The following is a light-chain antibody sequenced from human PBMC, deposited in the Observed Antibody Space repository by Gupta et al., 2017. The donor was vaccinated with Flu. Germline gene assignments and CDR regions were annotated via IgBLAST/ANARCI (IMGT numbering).Light chain of an antibody. J-gene: IGKJ1*01. V-gene: IGKV3-20*01. CDR3: HQYLNSPG. CDR2: GAS. Sequence: DIVLTQSPGTLSLSPGERATLSCRASQTISSPYLDRYQQKPGQAPRLLIYGASNRATGIPERFGGSGYGKDFTLTISRQEPEDFAVYYWHQYLNSPGFGQGTKVEIK. CDR1: QTISSPY.